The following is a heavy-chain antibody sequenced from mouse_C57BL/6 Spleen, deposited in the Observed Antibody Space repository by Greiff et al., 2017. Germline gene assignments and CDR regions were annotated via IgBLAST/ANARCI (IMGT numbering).Heavy chain of an antibody. V-gene: IGHV1-55*01. Sequence: QVQLQQPGAELVKPGASVKMSCKASGYTFNSYWITWVKPRPGQGLEWIGDIYPGSGSTNYNAKFKSKATLTVDKSSSTAYMQLSSLTSKYSAVYYAARYPNGTESQVWYFDVWGTGTTVTVSS. CDR1: GYTFNSYW. D-gene: IGHD3-3*01. CDR2: IYPGSGST. CDR3: ARYPNGTESQVWYFDV. J-gene: IGHJ1*03.